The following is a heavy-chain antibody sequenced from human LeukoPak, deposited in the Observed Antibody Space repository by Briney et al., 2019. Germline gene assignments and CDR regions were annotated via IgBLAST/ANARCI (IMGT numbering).Heavy chain of an antibody. D-gene: IGHD4-23*01. V-gene: IGHV4-59*08. CDR2: MYYTGST. J-gene: IGHJ5*02. CDR3: ARHDYGGNSGWFNP. CDR1: GGSISRYY. Sequence: PSETLSLTCTVSGGSISRYYWSWIRQPPGKGLEWIAYMYYTGSTYYNPSLKSRVTISVDTSKNEFSLKLTSVTAGDTAMYYCARHDYGGNSGWFNPWGQGTLVTVSS.